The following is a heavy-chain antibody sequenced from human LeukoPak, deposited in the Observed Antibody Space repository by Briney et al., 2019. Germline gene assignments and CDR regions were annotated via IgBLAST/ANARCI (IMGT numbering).Heavy chain of an antibody. CDR2: ISGSGGRT. CDR3: AKAGPYDSSGYSFDY. D-gene: IGHD3-22*01. V-gene: IGHV3-23*01. Sequence: SGGSLRLSCEASGSTFSSYAMSWVRQAPGKGLEGVSAISGSGGRTYHADSVKGRFIISRDISKNTLYLQMNSLRAKDTAVYYCAKAGPYDSSGYSFDYWGQGTLVTVSS. J-gene: IGHJ4*02. CDR1: GSTFSSYA.